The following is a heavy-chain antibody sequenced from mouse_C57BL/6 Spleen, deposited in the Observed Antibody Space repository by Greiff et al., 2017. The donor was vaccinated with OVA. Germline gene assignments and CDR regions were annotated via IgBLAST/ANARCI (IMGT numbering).Heavy chain of an antibody. D-gene: IGHD1-1*01. CDR2: IYPRSGNT. CDR3: ARSVTTVVDYYAMDY. Sequence: QLQQSGAELARPGASVKLSCKASGYTFTSYGISWVKQRTGQGLEWIGEIYPRSGNTYYNEKFKGKATLTADKSSSTAYMELRSLTSEDSAVYFCARSVTTVVDYYAMDYWGQGTSVTVSS. V-gene: IGHV1-81*01. CDR1: GYTFTSYG. J-gene: IGHJ4*01.